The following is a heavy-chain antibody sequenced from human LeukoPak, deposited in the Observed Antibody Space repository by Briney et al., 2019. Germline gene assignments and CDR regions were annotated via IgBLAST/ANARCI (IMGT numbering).Heavy chain of an antibody. CDR2: IYYSGST. Sequence: SETLSLTCTVSGGSISSYYWSWIRQPPGKGLEWIGYIYYSGSTNYNPSLKSRVTISVDTSKNQFSLKLSSVTAADTAVYYCARRPGGYSYGLTTDYWGQGTLVTVSS. CDR1: GGSISSYY. CDR3: ARRPGGYSYGLTTDY. V-gene: IGHV4-59*08. J-gene: IGHJ4*02. D-gene: IGHD5-18*01.